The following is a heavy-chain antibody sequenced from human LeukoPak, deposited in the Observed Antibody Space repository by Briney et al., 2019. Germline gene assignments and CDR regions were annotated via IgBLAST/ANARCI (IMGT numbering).Heavy chain of an antibody. D-gene: IGHD3-22*01. J-gene: IGHJ4*02. Sequence: RASVTVSCKASGYTFTGYYIHWVRQAPGQGLEWMGIINPSDGTTSYAQKFRGRVTLTRDTSTSTVYMELSSLRSEDTAVYYCARAPANKYDSRLTEDYWGQGTLVTVSS. V-gene: IGHV1-46*01. CDR3: ARAPANKYDSRLTEDY. CDR2: INPSDGTT. CDR1: GYTFTGYY.